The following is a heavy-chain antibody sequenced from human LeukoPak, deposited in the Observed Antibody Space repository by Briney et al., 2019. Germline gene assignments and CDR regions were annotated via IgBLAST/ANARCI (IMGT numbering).Heavy chain of an antibody. J-gene: IGHJ4*02. CDR1: GFTFSSYW. Sequence: GGSLRLSCAASGFTFSSYWMHWVRQAPGKGLVWVSRINSDGSSTSYADSVKGRFTISRDNAKNTLYLQMNSLRAEDTAVYYCASVPPPSSTSFTFDYWGQGTLVTVSS. CDR2: INSDGSST. V-gene: IGHV3-74*01. CDR3: ASVPPPSSTSFTFDY. D-gene: IGHD2-2*01.